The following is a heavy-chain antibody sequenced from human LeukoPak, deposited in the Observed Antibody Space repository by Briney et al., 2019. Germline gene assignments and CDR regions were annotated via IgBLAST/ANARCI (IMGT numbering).Heavy chain of an antibody. V-gene: IGHV3-11*05. Sequence: GRSLRLSCAASGFTFSDYYMIWIRQAPGKGLEWVSYISSSSSYTNYADSVKGRFTISRDNAENSLFLQMNSLRPEDTAVYYCARVYSTAWFDYWGQGTLVTVSS. J-gene: IGHJ4*02. CDR3: ARVYSTAWFDY. D-gene: IGHD6-13*01. CDR1: GFTFSDYY. CDR2: ISSSSSYT.